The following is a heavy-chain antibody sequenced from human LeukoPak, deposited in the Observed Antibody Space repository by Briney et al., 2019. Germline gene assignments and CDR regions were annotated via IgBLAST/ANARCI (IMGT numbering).Heavy chain of an antibody. D-gene: IGHD3-9*01. CDR3: ARDLPYYDILTGYLPYGMDV. V-gene: IGHV3-66*01. CDR1: GFTVSSNY. CDR2: IYSGGST. J-gene: IGHJ6*02. Sequence: GGSLRLSCAASGFTVSSNYMSWVRQAPGKGLEWVSVIYSGGSTYYADSVKGRFTISRDNSKNMLYLQMNSLRAEDTAVYYCARDLPYYDILTGYLPYGMDVWGQGTTVTVSS.